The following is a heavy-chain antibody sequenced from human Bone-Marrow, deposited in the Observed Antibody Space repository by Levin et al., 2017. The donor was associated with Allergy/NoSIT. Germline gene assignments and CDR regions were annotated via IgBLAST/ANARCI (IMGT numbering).Heavy chain of an antibody. D-gene: IGHD3-22*01. Sequence: GESLKISCKDSHYSFTTYWIAWVRQMPGKGLEWMGIIYPGDSETRYSPSFQGQVTISADKSINTAYLQWSSLKASDTAMYYCASHDYYDSSGYHEVFDIWGQGTMVTVSS. CDR3: ASHDYYDSSGYHEVFDI. CDR1: HYSFTTYW. CDR2: IYPGDSET. J-gene: IGHJ3*02. V-gene: IGHV5-51*01.